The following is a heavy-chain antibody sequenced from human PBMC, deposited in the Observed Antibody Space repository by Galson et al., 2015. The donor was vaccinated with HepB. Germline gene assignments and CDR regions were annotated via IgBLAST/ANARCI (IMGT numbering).Heavy chain of an antibody. CDR3: ARGIVVGVAPTPGSSFFDH. J-gene: IGHJ5*02. V-gene: IGHV3-48*01. CDR1: GFTFNNYS. D-gene: IGHD2-15*01. Sequence: SLRLSCAASGFTFNNYSMNWVRQAPGKGLEWVSYISSSSSNKYYADSVKGRFTISRDYSKSSLYLQMNSLRAEDTAGYYCARGIVVGVAPTPGSSFFDHWGQGALVTVSS. CDR2: ISSSSSNK.